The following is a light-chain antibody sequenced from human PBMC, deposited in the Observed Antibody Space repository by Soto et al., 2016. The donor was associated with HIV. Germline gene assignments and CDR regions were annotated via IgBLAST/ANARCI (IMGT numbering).Light chain of an antibody. V-gene: IGLV3-25*03. CDR1: NIGSKS. J-gene: IGLJ2*01. CDR3: QSADSSYSFVV. CDR2: KDS. Sequence: SYELTQPPSVSVAPGKTARIICGGNNIGSKSVHWNQKKPGQAPVLVIYKDSERPSEIPERFSGSSSGTTVTLTISGVQAEDEADYFCQSADSSYSFVVFGGGTKLTVL.